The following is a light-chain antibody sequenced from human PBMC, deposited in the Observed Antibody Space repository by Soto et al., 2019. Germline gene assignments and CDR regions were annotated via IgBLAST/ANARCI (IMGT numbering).Light chain of an antibody. CDR1: SSDVGSYNY. Sequence: QSALTQPPAASGSPGQSVTISCTGTSSDVGSYNYVSWYQQHPGKAPKLMIYEVTKRPSGVPDRFSGSKSGNTASLTVSGLPAEDEADYYCSSYAGSNEYVFGTGTKLTVL. V-gene: IGLV2-8*01. CDR3: SSYAGSNEYV. CDR2: EVT. J-gene: IGLJ1*01.